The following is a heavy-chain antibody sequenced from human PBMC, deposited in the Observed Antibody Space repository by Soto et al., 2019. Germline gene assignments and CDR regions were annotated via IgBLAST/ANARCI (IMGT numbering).Heavy chain of an antibody. CDR2: IKQDGSEK. Sequence: LRLSCAASGFTFSSYWMSWVRQAPGKGLEWVANIKQDGSEKYYVDSVKGRFTISRDNAKNSLYLQMNSLRAEDTAVYYCATHYDFWSGYPDAFDIWGQGTMVTVSS. CDR1: GFTFSSYW. J-gene: IGHJ3*02. CDR3: ATHYDFWSGYPDAFDI. V-gene: IGHV3-7*01. D-gene: IGHD3-3*01.